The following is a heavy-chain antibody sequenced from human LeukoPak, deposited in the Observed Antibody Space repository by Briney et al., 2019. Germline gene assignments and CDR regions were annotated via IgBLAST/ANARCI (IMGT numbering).Heavy chain of an antibody. Sequence: GESLKISCKGSGYSFPSYWIGWVRQMPGKGLEWMGIIYPVNSDTRYSPSFQGQATISADKSINTAYLQWSSLKASDTAMYYCARRGYTYGSRVANWFDPWGQGTLVTVSS. V-gene: IGHV5-51*01. J-gene: IGHJ5*02. CDR1: GYSFPSYW. D-gene: IGHD5-18*01. CDR2: IYPVNSDT. CDR3: ARRGYTYGSRVANWFDP.